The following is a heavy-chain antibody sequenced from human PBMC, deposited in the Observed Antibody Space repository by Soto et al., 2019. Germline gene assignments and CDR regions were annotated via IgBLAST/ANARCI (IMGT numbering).Heavy chain of an antibody. Sequence: QVQLVQSGAEVKKPGTSVRISCKTSGYTFSNYDINWVRQAAGQGLEWMGWMNPKSGYTGSARNFQGRVTMTRDTSMTTAYMELSSLRSEDTAMYYCARVMGSVHFWGQGTLVTVSS. CDR3: ARVMGSVHF. CDR1: GYTFSNYD. D-gene: IGHD1-26*01. CDR2: MNPKSGYT. J-gene: IGHJ4*02. V-gene: IGHV1-8*01.